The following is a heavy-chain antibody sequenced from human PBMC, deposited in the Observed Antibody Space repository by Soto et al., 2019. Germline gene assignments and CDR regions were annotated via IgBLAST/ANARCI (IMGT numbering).Heavy chain of an antibody. CDR2: IYYSGST. J-gene: IGHJ4*02. D-gene: IGHD2-21*01. CDR1: GGSISSYY. Sequence: SETLSLTCTVSGGSISSYYWSWIRQPPGKGLEWIGYIYYSGSTNYNPSLKSRVTISVDTSKNQFTLKLSSVTAADTAVYYCARIPGDYDYWGQGTLVTVSS. V-gene: IGHV4-59*08. CDR3: ARIPGDYDY.